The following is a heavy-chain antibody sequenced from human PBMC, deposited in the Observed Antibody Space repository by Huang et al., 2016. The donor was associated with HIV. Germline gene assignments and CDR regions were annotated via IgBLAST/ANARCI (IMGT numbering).Heavy chain of an antibody. CDR3: ARGSRQGKYYYGSGTAY. V-gene: IGHV3-74*01. J-gene: IGHJ4*02. Sequence: EVQLVESGGGLVQPGGSLRLSCAASGFTFSSYWMDWGRQVPGKGLVWGSQIKSDGSSTSDADSVKGRFTISRDNAKNTLYLQMNSLRAEDTAVYYCARGSRQGKYYYGSGTAYWGQGTLVTVSS. CDR2: IKSDGSST. D-gene: IGHD3-10*01. CDR1: GFTFSSYW.